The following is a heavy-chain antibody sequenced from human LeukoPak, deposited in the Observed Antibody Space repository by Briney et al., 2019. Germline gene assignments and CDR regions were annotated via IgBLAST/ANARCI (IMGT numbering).Heavy chain of an antibody. D-gene: IGHD1-26*01. Sequence: TGGSLRLSCAASGFTFSSYWMSWVRQAPGKGLEWVANIKHEGSEKYYADSVKGRFTISRDNATNSLFLQMNSLRADDTAVYYCARRRTGSGTAFDIWGQGTMVTVSS. V-gene: IGHV3-7*05. CDR3: ARRRTGSGTAFDI. J-gene: IGHJ3*02. CDR2: IKHEGSEK. CDR1: GFTFSSYW.